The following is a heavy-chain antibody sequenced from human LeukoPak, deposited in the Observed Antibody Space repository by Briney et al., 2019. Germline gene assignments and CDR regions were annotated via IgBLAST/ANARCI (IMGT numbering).Heavy chain of an antibody. CDR2: IWYDGRTK. V-gene: IGHV3-33*01. CDR3: AREWGRIAVAGGPGY. J-gene: IGHJ4*02. CDR1: GFIFSNYG. D-gene: IGHD6-19*01. Sequence: GGSLRLSCEVSGFIFSNYGMRWVRQAPGKGLEWLALIWYDGRTKLHADSVKGRFTISRDNSANTLYLQMSSLRVEDTGVYYCAREWGRIAVAGGPGYWGQGARVTVSS.